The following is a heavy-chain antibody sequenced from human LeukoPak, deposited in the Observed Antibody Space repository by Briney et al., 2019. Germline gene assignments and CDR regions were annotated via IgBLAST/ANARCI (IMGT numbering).Heavy chain of an antibody. V-gene: IGHV1-18*01. J-gene: IGHJ4*02. D-gene: IGHD3-3*01. CDR1: GYTFTSYG. Sequence: GASVKVSCKASGYTFTSYGISWVRQAPGQGLEWMGWISAYNGNTNYAQNLQGRVTMTTDTSTSTAYMELRSLRSDDTAVYYCARVVYDFWSGYLKGAFDYWGQGTLVTVSS. CDR3: ARVVYDFWSGYLKGAFDY. CDR2: ISAYNGNT.